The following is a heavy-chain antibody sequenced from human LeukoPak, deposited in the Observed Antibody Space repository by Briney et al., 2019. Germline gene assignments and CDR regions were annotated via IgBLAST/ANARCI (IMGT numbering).Heavy chain of an antibody. V-gene: IGHV3-48*02. CDR3: ARDPAIFGVAREYYFDY. CDR1: GFTFSSYS. Sequence: PGRSLRLSCAASGFTFSSYSMNWVRQAPGKGLEWVSYISSSSSTIYYADSVKGRFTISRDNAKNSLYLQMNSLRDEDTAVYYCARDPAIFGVAREYYFDYWGQGTLVTVSS. CDR2: ISSSSSTI. D-gene: IGHD3-3*01. J-gene: IGHJ4*02.